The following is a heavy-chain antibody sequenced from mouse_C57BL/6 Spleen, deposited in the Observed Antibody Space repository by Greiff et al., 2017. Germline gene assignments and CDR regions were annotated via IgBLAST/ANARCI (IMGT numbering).Heavy chain of an antibody. CDR2: IDPETGGT. J-gene: IGHJ2*01. V-gene: IGHV1-15*01. Sequence: QVQLQQSGAELVRPGASVTLSCKASGYTFTDYEMHWVKQTPVHGLEWIGAIDPETGGTAYNQKFKGKAILTADKSSSTAYMELRSLTSEDSAVYYCTRSAWDYWGQGTTLTGSS. CDR1: GYTFTDYE. CDR3: TRSAWDY.